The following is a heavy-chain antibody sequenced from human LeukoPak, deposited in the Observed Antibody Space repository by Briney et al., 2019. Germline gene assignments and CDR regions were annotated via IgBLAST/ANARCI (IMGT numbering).Heavy chain of an antibody. Sequence: GGSLRLSCAASGFSVSNNYLSWVRRAPGKGLEWVSLISWDGGSTYYADSVKGRFTISRDNSKNSLYLQMNSLRTEDTALYYCAKDMRDTYYYDSSGSFDYWGQGTLVTVSS. CDR2: ISWDGGST. CDR3: AKDMRDTYYYDSSGSFDY. J-gene: IGHJ4*02. V-gene: IGHV3-43*01. CDR1: GFSVSNNY. D-gene: IGHD3-22*01.